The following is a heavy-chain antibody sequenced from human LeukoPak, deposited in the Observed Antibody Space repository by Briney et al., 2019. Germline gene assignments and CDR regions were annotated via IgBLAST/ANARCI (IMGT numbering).Heavy chain of an antibody. J-gene: IGHJ5*02. CDR2: IYYSGST. V-gene: IGHV4-59*11. D-gene: IGHD2-21*01. CDR3: ARRIPANWFDP. CDR1: GGSISSHY. Sequence: SETLSLTCTVSGGSISSHYWSWIRQPPGKGLEWIGYIYYSGSTNYNPSLKSRVTISVDTSKNQFSLKLSSVTAADTAVYYCARRIPANWFDPWGQGTLVTVSS.